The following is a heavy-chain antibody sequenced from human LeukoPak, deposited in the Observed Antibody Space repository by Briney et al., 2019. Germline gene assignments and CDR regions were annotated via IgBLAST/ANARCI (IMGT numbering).Heavy chain of an antibody. J-gene: IGHJ5*02. D-gene: IGHD3-3*01. Sequence: GESLKISCKGSGYRFTSYWIGLVRQIPRKGPEWMGIIYPGGSDTRYSPPFQGQVTISADKPISTASLQWRSLKASDTAMYYGARHGAHITIFGVARTRPSYNWFDPWGQGTLVTVSS. CDR3: ARHGAHITIFGVARTRPSYNWFDP. V-gene: IGHV5-51*01. CDR1: GYRFTSYW. CDR2: IYPGGSDT.